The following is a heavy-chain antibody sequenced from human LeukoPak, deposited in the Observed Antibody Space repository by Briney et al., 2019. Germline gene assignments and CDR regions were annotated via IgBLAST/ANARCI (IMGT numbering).Heavy chain of an antibody. CDR1: GFTFSSYG. J-gene: IGHJ4*02. V-gene: IGHV3-30*18. Sequence: PGGSLRLSCAASGFTFSSYGMHWVRQAPGKGLEWVAVISYDGSNKYYADSVKGRFTISRDNSKNTLYLQMDSLRAEDTAVYYCAKTLYASSRPTESDYWGQGTLVTVSS. CDR3: AKTLYASSRPTESDY. CDR2: ISYDGSNK. D-gene: IGHD2-2*02.